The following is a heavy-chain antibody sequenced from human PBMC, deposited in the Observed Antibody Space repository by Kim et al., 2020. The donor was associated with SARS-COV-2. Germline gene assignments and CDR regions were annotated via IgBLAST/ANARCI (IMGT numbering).Heavy chain of an antibody. V-gene: IGHV4-59*08. D-gene: IGHD1-26*01. J-gene: IGHJ2*01. CDR1: GGSISGHY. Sequence: SETRSLNCTVSGGSISGHYWSWNRQRPGKGLEWIGYIYYSGSTNNNPSLKSRVTISLDTSKNQFSLKLTAVTAADTAVYYCVRRGVGWYFDLWGRGTLVTVSS. CDR2: IYYSGST. CDR3: VRRGVGWYFDL.